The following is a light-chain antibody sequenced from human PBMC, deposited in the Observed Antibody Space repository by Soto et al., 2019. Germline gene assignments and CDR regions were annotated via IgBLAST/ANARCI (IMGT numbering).Light chain of an antibody. CDR2: DAS. CDR3: QPYDDLPLYT. J-gene: IGKJ2*01. CDR1: QDIGNY. Sequence: DIQMTQSPSSLSASVGDRVTITCQANQDIGNYLSWYQQKSGKAPNLLIYDASNLETGVPSRFSGSGSGTDFTLTIDSLQPEDTATYYSQPYDDLPLYTFGQGTKLEIK. V-gene: IGKV1-33*01.